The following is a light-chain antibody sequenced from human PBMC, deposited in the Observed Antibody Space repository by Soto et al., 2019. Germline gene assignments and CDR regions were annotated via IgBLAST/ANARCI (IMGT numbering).Light chain of an antibody. CDR2: EVS. V-gene: IGLV2-14*01. J-gene: IGLJ2*01. CDR3: SAYTSSSTLGV. Sequence: QSALTQPASVSGSPGQSITISCTGTSSDVGGYHYVSWYQQHPGKAPKLMIYEVSNRPSGVSNRFSGSKSGNTASLTTSGLQAEDEADYYCSAYTSSSTLGVFGGGTKVTVL. CDR1: SSDVGGYHY.